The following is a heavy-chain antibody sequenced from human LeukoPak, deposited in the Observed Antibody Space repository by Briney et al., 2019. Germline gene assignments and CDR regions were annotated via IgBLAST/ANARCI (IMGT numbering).Heavy chain of an antibody. J-gene: IGHJ4*01. CDR1: GFTFSSYA. D-gene: IGHD2-2*01. V-gene: IGHV3-23*01. CDR2: ISSSGGSI. CDR3: AKGRAKYSITSCPTLYAS. Sequence: GGSLRLSCAASGFTFSSYAMSWVRQAPGKGLEWVSSISSSGGSIFYADPVKGRFTISRDNSKNSLYLQMNSLRAEDTAVYYCAKGRAKYSITSCPTLYASGGQGTLVTVSA.